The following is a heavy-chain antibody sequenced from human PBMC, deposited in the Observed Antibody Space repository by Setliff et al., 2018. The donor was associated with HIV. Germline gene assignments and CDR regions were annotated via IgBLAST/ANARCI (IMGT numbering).Heavy chain of an antibody. J-gene: IGHJ4*02. D-gene: IGHD4-17*01. Sequence: ASAKVSCKASGYTFTDYYIHWVRQAPGQGLEWMGWIYPNTGGTNYAQEFQGRVTMTRDTSISTAYMELSRLRPDDTAVYYCARSTTADWGQGTLVTVSS. CDR3: ARSTTAD. CDR1: GYTFTDYY. V-gene: IGHV1-2*02. CDR2: IYPNTGGT.